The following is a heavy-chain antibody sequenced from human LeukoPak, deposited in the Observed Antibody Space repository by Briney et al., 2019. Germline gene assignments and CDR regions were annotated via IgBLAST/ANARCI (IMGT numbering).Heavy chain of an antibody. Sequence: SETLSLTCAVYGGSFSGYYWSWIRQHPGKGLKWIGEINHSGSTNYNPYLKSRVTISVDMSKNQFSMKLNSVTAADTAVYYCARNRWGITMVRGVSLDYWGQGTLVTVSS. CDR1: GGSFSGYY. V-gene: IGHV4-34*01. D-gene: IGHD3-10*01. J-gene: IGHJ4*02. CDR2: INHSGST. CDR3: ARNRWGITMVRGVSLDY.